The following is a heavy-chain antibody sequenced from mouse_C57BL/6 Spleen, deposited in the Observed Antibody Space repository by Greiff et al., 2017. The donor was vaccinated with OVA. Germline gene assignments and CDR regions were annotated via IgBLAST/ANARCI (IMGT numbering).Heavy chain of an antibody. V-gene: IGHV1-61*01. J-gene: IGHJ3*01. CDR1: GYTFTSYW. CDR2: INPSDSET. Sequence: QVQLQQPGAELVRPGSSVKLSCKASGYTFTSYWMDWVKQRPGQGLEWIGNINPSDSETHYNQKFKDKATLTVDKSSSTAYMQLSSLTSEDSAVYYCARAGLRAWFAYWGQGTLVTVSA. CDR3: ARAGLRAWFAY. D-gene: IGHD2-2*01.